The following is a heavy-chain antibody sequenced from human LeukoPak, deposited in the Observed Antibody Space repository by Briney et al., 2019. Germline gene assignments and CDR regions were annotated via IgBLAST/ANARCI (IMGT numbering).Heavy chain of an antibody. V-gene: IGHV4-38-2*02. D-gene: IGHD3-10*01. J-gene: IGHJ5*02. CDR3: ARDCMVGDTNWFDP. CDR1: GYSIGSGYY. CDR2: IYHRGST. Sequence: SETLSLTCTVSGYSIGSGYYWGWIRQPPGKGLEWIGRIYHRGSTYYNPSLKSRVTISVDTSKNQFSLQLSSVTDADTAVYYCARDCMVGDTNWFDPWGQGTLVTVSS.